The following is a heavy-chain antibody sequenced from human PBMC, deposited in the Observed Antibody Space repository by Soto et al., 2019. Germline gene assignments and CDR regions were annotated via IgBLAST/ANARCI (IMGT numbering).Heavy chain of an antibody. Sequence: QLQLQESGPGLVKPSETLSLTCTDSGGSISSSSYYWGWIRKPPGKGLDWIGRIYYSGTTYYNPSRKSRVTISVDTSKNQFSLKLSSVTAADTAVYYCAIVWFGESQHWGQGTMVTVSS. CDR3: AIVWFGESQH. CDR2: IYYSGTT. D-gene: IGHD3-10*01. J-gene: IGHJ1*01. CDR1: GGSISSSSYY. V-gene: IGHV4-39*01.